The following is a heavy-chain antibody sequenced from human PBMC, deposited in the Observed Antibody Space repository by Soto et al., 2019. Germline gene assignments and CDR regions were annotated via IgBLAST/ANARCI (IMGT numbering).Heavy chain of an antibody. CDR2: IYYSGST. D-gene: IGHD5-18*01. CDR1: GGSISSYY. V-gene: IGHV4-59*01. J-gene: IGHJ6*02. CDR3: ARARIQRRSYYYYGMDV. Sequence: SETLSLTCTVSGGSISSYYWSWIGQPPGKGLEWIGYIYYSGSTNYNPSLKSRVTISVDTSKNQFSLKLSSVTAADTAVYYCARARIQRRSYYYYGMDVWGQGTTVTVSS.